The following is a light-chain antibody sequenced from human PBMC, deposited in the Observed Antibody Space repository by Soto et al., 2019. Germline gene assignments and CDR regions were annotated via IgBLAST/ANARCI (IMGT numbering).Light chain of an antibody. V-gene: IGKV1-5*01. CDR2: DASN. Sequence: DIQMTQSPSTLSASVGDRVTITYRASQSISNWLAWYQQKPGKAPKLLIYDASNSLVGGLESRFSGSGSGTEFTLTISNLQPDDFATYYCQQYNSYITFGGGTKVDI. CDR3: QQYNSYIT. J-gene: IGKJ4*01. CDR1: QSISNW.